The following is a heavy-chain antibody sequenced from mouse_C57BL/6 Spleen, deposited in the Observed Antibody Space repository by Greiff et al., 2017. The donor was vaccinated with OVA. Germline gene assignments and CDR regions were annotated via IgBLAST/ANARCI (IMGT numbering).Heavy chain of an antibody. J-gene: IGHJ2*01. V-gene: IGHV1-42*01. CDR3: ARVLDY. Sequence: EVQLQQSGPELVKPGASVEISCKASGYSFTGYYMNWVKQSPEKSLEWIGEINPSTGGTTYNQKFKAKATLTVDKSSSTAYMQLKSLTSEDSAVYYCARVLDYWGQGTTLTVSS. CDR1: GYSFTGYY. CDR2: INPSTGGT.